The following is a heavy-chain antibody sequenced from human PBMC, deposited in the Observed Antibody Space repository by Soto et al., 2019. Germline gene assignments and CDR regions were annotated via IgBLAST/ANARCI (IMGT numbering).Heavy chain of an antibody. CDR2: ISASGVST. V-gene: IGHV3-23*01. CDR3: ARLIGNSWLDS. J-gene: IGHJ5*01. CDR1: GFTFSTYA. D-gene: IGHD3-16*01. Sequence: GGSLRLSCAASGFTFSTYAMTWVRQAPGKGLEWVSAISASGVSTYYADSVKGRFTISRDTSNNQVPLQLNSVTPDDTAVYYCARLIGNSWLDSWGQGTLVTVSS.